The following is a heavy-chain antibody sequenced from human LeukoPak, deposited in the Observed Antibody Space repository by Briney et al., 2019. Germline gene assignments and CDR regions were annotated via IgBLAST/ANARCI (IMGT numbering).Heavy chain of an antibody. CDR1: GYTFTSYD. Sequence: ASVKVSCKASGYTFTSYDINWVRQATGQGLEWMGWMNPNSGNTGYAQKFQGRVTMTRNTSIGTAYMELSSLRSEDTAVYYCARADRSGPYQLLSSRGIYYFDYWGQGTLVTVSS. CDR2: MNPNSGNT. D-gene: IGHD2-2*01. J-gene: IGHJ4*02. CDR3: ARADRSGPYQLLSSRGIYYFDY. V-gene: IGHV1-8*01.